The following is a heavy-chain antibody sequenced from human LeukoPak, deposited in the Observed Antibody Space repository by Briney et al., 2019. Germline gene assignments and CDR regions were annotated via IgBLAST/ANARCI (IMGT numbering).Heavy chain of an antibody. J-gene: IGHJ4*02. CDR1: GFTFSSYA. V-gene: IGHV3-23*01. D-gene: IGHD2-15*01. Sequence: GGSLRLSCAASGFTFSSYAMSWVRQAPGKGLEWVSAISGSGGSTYYADSVKGRLTISRDNSKNTLYLQMNSLRAEDTAVYYCAKGYCSGGSCYSALFDYWGQGTLVTVSS. CDR3: AKGYCSGGSCYSALFDY. CDR2: ISGSGGST.